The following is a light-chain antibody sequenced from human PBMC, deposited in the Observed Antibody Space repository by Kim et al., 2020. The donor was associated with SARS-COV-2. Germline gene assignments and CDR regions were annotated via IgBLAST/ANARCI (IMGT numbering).Light chain of an antibody. V-gene: IGKV3-20*01. CDR1: QTVFNNY. CDR2: GAS. CDR3: QHYGSSSRT. J-gene: IGKJ1*01. Sequence: ENVLTQSPGTLSLFPGERATLSCRASQTVFNNYLAWYQQKPGQPPRLLIYGASSRATGIPDMFSGSGSGTDFTLTISRLEPEDLAVYFCQHYGSSSRTFGQGTKVDIK.